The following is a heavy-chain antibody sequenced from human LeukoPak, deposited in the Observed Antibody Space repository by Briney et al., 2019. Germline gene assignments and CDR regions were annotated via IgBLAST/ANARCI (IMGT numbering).Heavy chain of an antibody. D-gene: IGHD5-24*01. CDR1: GFTFSSYA. V-gene: IGHV3-30-3*01. CDR2: ISYDGDNE. CDR3: ARGQMAPFDY. J-gene: IGHJ4*02. Sequence: PGRSLRLSCAASGFTFSSYAMHWVRQAPGKGLEWVAVISYDGDNEYYADSVKGRFTISRDNSKSTLHLQMNSLRAEDTAVYYCARGQMAPFDYWGQGTLVTVSS.